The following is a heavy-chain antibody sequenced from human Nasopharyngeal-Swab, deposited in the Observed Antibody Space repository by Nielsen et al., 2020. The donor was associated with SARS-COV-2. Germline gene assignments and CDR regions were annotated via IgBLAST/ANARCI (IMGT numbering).Heavy chain of an antibody. D-gene: IGHD4-17*01. CDR1: GGSLSSGGYY. CDR3: ARAYGDYPYWADY. V-gene: IGHV4-31*03. CDR2: IYYSGST. Sequence: SETLSLTCTVSGGSLSSGGYYWSWLRQHPGKGLEWIGYIYYSGSTYYNPSLKSRVTISVDASKNQFSLKLSSVTAADTAVYYCARAYGDYPYWADYWGQGTLVTVSS. J-gene: IGHJ4*02.